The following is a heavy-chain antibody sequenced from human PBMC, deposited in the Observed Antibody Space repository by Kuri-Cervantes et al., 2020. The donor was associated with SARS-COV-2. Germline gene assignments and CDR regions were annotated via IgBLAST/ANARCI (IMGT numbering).Heavy chain of an antibody. D-gene: IGHD1-1*01. J-gene: IGHJ4*02. CDR3: VRDGDHWNFDY. CDR2: INPDGSYT. CDR1: GFTFSSYS. V-gene: IGHV3-74*01. Sequence: GGSLRLSCAVSGFTFSSYSMNWVRQAPGKGLVWVSRINPDGSYTNNADSVKGRFTLSRDNAKNMLFLQMNSLRAEDTAVYYCVRDGDHWNFDYWGQGTLVTVSS.